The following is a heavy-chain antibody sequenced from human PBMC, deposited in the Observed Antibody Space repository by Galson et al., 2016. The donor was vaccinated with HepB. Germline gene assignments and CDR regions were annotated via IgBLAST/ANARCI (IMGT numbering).Heavy chain of an antibody. CDR3: AKRSPYYFDY. J-gene: IGHJ4*02. D-gene: IGHD3-10*01. Sequence: SLRLSCAASGFTFNNYAMAWVRQAPGKGLECVATISTAGGYAYYADSVKGRLTISRDNSKNTLYLQINSLRAEDTAIYYCAKRSPYYFDYWGQGTQVTVSS. CDR1: GFTFNNYA. V-gene: IGHV3-23*01. CDR2: ISTAGGYA.